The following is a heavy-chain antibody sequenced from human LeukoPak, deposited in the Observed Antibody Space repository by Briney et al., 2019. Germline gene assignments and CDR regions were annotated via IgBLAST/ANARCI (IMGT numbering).Heavy chain of an antibody. CDR2: IYYSGST. D-gene: IGHD6-19*01. Sequence: SETLSLTCTVSGGSISSSSYYWGWIRQPPGKGLEWIGSIYYSGSTYYNPSLKSRVTISVDTSKNQFSLKLSSVTAADTAVYYCARVGGTRKWLAFEDYWGQGTLVTVSS. J-gene: IGHJ4*02. CDR1: GGSISSSSYY. CDR3: ARVGGTRKWLAFEDY. V-gene: IGHV4-39*01.